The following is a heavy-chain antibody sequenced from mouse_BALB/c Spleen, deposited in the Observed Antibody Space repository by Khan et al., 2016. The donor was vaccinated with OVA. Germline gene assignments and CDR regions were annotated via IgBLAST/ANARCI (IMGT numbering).Heavy chain of an antibody. CDR2: VDPFNGGT. CDR1: GYSFTTYY. D-gene: IGHD2-2*01. J-gene: IGHJ3*01. V-gene: IGHV1S135*01. CDR3: TMHGYVAWFAY. Sequence: VQLQQSGPELMKPGASVKISCKASGYSFTTYYIHWVKQSHGKSLEWIGYVDPFNGGTSYNQKFKGKATLTVDKSSSTAYMHLSSLTSEDSAVYYCTMHGYVAWFAYWGQGTLVTVSA.